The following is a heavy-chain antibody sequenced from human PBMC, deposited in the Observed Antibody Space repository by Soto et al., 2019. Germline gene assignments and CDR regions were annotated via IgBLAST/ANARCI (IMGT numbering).Heavy chain of an antibody. D-gene: IGHD3-10*01. Sequence: LSGTLSLTCTVSGGSISSSSYYWGWIRQPPGKGLEWIGSIYYSGSTYYNPSLKSRVTISVDTSKNQFSLKLSSVTAADTAEYYFVRFYGSGRNWFDPRGQRTLVTGS. CDR3: VRFYGSGRNWFDP. CDR2: IYYSGST. CDR1: GGSISSSSYY. J-gene: IGHJ5*02. V-gene: IGHV4-39*07.